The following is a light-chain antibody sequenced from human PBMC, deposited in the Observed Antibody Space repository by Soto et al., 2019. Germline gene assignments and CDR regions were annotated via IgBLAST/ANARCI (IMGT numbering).Light chain of an antibody. CDR3: SSYTSSNTLV. CDR1: SSDVGGYNY. CDR2: EVS. J-gene: IGLJ1*01. Sequence: QSVLTQPASASGSPGQSITISCTGTSSDVGGYNYVSWYQQYSGKAPKLMIYEVSNRPSGVSNRFSGSKSDNTASLTISGLQAEDEADYYCSSYTSSNTLVFGSGTKLTVL. V-gene: IGLV2-14*01.